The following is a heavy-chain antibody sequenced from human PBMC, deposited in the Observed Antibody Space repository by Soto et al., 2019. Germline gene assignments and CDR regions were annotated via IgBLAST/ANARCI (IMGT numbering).Heavy chain of an antibody. D-gene: IGHD6-13*01. Sequence: QVQLVQSGTEVKKPGASVKVSCKASGYTFTSYGIHWVRQAPGQRLEWMGWINAANGDTKYSPKFKGRVTITRDTSANTAYMELSSLRSEDTAVYYCVRRHVSATGIDWFDPWGQGTLVTVSS. CDR1: GYTFTSYG. V-gene: IGHV1-3*01. CDR2: INAANGDT. J-gene: IGHJ5*02. CDR3: VRRHVSATGIDWFDP.